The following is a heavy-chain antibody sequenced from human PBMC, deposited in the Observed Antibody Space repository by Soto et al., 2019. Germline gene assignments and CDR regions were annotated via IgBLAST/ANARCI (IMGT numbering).Heavy chain of an antibody. V-gene: IGHV4-34*01. D-gene: IGHD3-22*01. CDR3: ARGPEYYYGGSGFVDY. Sequence: PSETLSLTCAAYGGSFSCYYWNWIRQPPGKGLEWIGEINHGGSTNYNPSLKSRVTMSLDTSKNQFSLKLTSVTAADTSVYYCARGPEYYYGGSGFVDYWGRGTLVT. CDR2: INHGGST. J-gene: IGHJ4*02. CDR1: GGSFSCYY.